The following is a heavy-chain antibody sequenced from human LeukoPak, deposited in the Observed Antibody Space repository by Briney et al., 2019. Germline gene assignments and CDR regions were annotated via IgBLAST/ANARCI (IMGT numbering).Heavy chain of an antibody. CDR2: ISSSSSYI. J-gene: IGHJ6*04. CDR3: ARGQVFGELVRGSGMDV. D-gene: IGHD3-10*02. CDR1: GFTFSSYS. Sequence: PGGSLRLSCAVSGFTFSSYSMNWVRQAPGKGLEWVSSISSSSSYIYYAASVKGRFTISRDNDKNSLYLQMNSLRAEDTAVYYWARGQVFGELVRGSGMDVWGKGTTVTVSS. V-gene: IGHV3-21*01.